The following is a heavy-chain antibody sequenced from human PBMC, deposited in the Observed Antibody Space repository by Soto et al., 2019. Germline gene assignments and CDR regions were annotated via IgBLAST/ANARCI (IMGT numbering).Heavy chain of an antibody. V-gene: IGHV3-30*18. J-gene: IGHJ4*02. CDR2: ISYDGSNK. Sequence: LRLSCAASGFTFSSYGMHWVRQAPGKGLEWVAVISYDGSNKYYADSVKGRFTISRDNSKNTLYLQMNSLRAEDTAGYYCAKSLVGYNYYWGQGTLVTVSS. D-gene: IGHD5-12*01. CDR3: AKSLVGYNYY. CDR1: GFTFSSYG.